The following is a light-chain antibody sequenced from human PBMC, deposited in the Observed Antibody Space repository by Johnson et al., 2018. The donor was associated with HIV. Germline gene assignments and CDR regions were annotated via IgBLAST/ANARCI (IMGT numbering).Light chain of an antibody. CDR2: DNN. CDR1: SSNIGNNY. V-gene: IGLV1-51*01. Sequence: QSVLTQPPSVSAAPGQKVTISCSGSSSNIGNNYVSWYQQLPGTAPKLHIYDNNKRPSGIPDRFSGSKSGTSATLGITGLQTGDEADYYCGTWDSSLSANVFGTGTKVTVL. CDR3: GTWDSSLSANV. J-gene: IGLJ1*01.